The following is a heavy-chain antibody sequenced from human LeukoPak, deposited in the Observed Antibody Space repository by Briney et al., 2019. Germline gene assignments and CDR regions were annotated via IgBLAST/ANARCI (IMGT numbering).Heavy chain of an antibody. CDR1: GYSFTGYY. D-gene: IGHD6-19*01. CDR3: ARAMKAVAGTGDAFDI. J-gene: IGHJ3*02. Sequence: ASVKVSCKASGYSFTGYYMHWVRQAPGQGLEWMGWINPNSGGTNYAQKFQGRVTMTRDTSISTAYMELSRLRSDDTAVYYCARAMKAVAGTGDAFDIWGQGTMVTVSS. V-gene: IGHV1-2*02. CDR2: INPNSGGT.